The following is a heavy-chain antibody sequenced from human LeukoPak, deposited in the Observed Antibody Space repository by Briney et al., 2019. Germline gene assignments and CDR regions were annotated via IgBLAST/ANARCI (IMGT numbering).Heavy chain of an antibody. CDR3: ASSFYDSSGYYPPGY. V-gene: IGHV4-59*04. CDR1: GGSISRYY. CDR2: IYYSGST. D-gene: IGHD3-22*01. Sequence: PSETLSPTCTVSGGSISRYYWSWIRQPPGKGLEWIGYIYYSGSTYYNPSLKSRVTISVDTSKNQFSLRLSSVTAADTAMYFCASSFYDSSGYYPPGYWGQGTLVTVSS. J-gene: IGHJ4*02.